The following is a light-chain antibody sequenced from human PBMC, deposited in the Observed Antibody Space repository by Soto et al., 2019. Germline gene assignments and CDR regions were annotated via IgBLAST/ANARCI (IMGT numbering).Light chain of an antibody. CDR1: QSVSYN. CDR3: QQYKKWPPLT. J-gene: IGKJ4*01. Sequence: EIVLTQSAAILSVSPGETATLSYRASQSVSYNLAWYQQKPGQGPRLLIYGAFTRATGIPARFSGSGSGTEFTLTISSLQSEDFAVYYCQQYKKWPPLTFGGGTKVEIK. CDR2: GAF. V-gene: IGKV3-15*01.